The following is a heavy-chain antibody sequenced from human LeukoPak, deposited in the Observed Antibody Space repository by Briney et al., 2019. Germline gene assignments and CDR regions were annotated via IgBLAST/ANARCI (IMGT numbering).Heavy chain of an antibody. V-gene: IGHV1-69-2*01. J-gene: IGHJ3*02. CDR3: ATPRYGGSYGDAFDS. CDR1: GYTFTDYY. Sequence: ASVKVSCKASGYTFTDYYMHWVQQAPGQGLEWMGLVDPEDGETIYAEKFQGRVTITADTSTDTAYMELSSLRSEDTAVYYCATPRYGGSYGDAFDSWGQGTMVTVSS. D-gene: IGHD1-26*01. CDR2: VDPEDGET.